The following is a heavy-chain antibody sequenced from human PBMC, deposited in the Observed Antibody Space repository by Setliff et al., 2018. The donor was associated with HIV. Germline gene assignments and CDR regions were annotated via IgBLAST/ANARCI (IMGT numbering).Heavy chain of an antibody. CDR1: GFTFSSYG. D-gene: IGHD1-26*01. Sequence: AGGSLRLSCAASGFTFSSYGMHWVRQAPGKGLEWVAVISGTGGGTYYADSVKGRFTISRDNSKNTLYLQMNTLRAEDTAIYYCAKVAGAGSQRGLNAFDIWGQGTMVTVSS. J-gene: IGHJ3*02. CDR3: AKVAGAGSQRGLNAFDI. CDR2: ISGTGGGT. V-gene: IGHV3-23*01.